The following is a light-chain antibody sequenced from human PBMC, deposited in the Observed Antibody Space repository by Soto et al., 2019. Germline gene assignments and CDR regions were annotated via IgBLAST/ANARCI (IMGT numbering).Light chain of an antibody. CDR3: LQDYNYPWT. Sequence: AIQMTQSPSSLSASVGDRVTITCRAIQGIRDDLGWYQQKPGKAPKLLIYSASSLQSGVPSRFSGSGSGTDFTLTISSLQPEDFATYYCLQDYNYPWTFGQGTKVDIK. V-gene: IGKV1-6*01. J-gene: IGKJ1*01. CDR1: QGIRDD. CDR2: SAS.